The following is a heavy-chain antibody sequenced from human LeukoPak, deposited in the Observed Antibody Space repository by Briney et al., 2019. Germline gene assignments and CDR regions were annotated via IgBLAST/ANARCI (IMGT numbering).Heavy chain of an antibody. CDR3: AKDHSSGWVEYFDY. Sequence: GGSLRLSCAASGFTFSSYSMNWVRQAPGKGLEWVSSISSSSSYIYYADSVKGRFTISRDNAKNSLYLQMNSLRAEDTAVYYCAKDHSSGWVEYFDYWGQGTLVTVSS. J-gene: IGHJ4*02. CDR1: GFTFSSYS. D-gene: IGHD6-19*01. CDR2: ISSSSSYI. V-gene: IGHV3-21*01.